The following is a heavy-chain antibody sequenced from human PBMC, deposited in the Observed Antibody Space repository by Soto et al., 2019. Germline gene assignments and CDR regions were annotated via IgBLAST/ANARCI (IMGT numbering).Heavy chain of an antibody. V-gene: IGHV1-8*01. CDR3: ARRALVDV. CDR2: MDHSNGIT. J-gene: IGHJ6*02. Sequence: ASVKVSCKASGYTFTSYNINWVRQATGQGLEWMGSMDHSNGITDYAQRFQGRLTMTRDTSISTAYMELTSLRSEDTAVYFCARRALVDVWGQGTTVTVSS. CDR1: GYTFTSYN.